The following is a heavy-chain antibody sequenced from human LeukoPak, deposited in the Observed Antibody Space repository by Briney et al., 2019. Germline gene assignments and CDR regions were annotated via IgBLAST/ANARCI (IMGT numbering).Heavy chain of an antibody. Sequence: GGSLRLSCAASGFTFNNYPMHWVRQAPGKGLEWVAVISYDGSNKYYADSVKGRFTISRNNSKNTLYLQMNSLRAEDTAVYYCARGGGNCLDYWGQGALVAVSS. CDR2: ISYDGSNK. V-gene: IGHV3-30-3*01. J-gene: IGHJ4*02. D-gene: IGHD3-16*01. CDR1: GFTFNNYP. CDR3: ARGGGNCLDY.